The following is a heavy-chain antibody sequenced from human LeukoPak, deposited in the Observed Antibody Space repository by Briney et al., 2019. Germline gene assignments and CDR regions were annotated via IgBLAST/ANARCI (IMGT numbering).Heavy chain of an antibody. CDR2: ISGSGGST. V-gene: IGHV3-23*01. D-gene: IGHD6-13*01. Sequence: GGSLRLSCAASGFTFSSYAMSWVRQAPGKGLEWVSAISGSGGSTYYADSVKGRFTISRDNSKNTLYPQMNSLRAEDTAVYYCAKDRVAAAGTPNWFDPWGQGTLVTVSS. J-gene: IGHJ5*02. CDR1: GFTFSSYA. CDR3: AKDRVAAAGTPNWFDP.